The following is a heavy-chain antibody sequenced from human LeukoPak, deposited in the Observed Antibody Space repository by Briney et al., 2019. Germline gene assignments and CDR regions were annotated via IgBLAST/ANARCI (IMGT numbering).Heavy chain of an antibody. D-gene: IGHD6-13*01. CDR1: GFTFSSYS. CDR3: ARDAGQQLVTSAFDI. CDR2: ISSSSLYI. V-gene: IGHV3-21*01. Sequence: GGSLRLSCAASGFTFSSYSMNWVRQAPGKGLEWVASISSSSLYIYYADPVEGRFTVSRDNTKNSLYVQMNSLRAEDTGVYYCARDAGQQLVTSAFDIWGQGTMVTVSS. J-gene: IGHJ3*02.